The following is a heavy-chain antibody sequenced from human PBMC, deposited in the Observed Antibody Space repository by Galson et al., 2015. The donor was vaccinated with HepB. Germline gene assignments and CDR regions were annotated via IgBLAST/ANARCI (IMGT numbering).Heavy chain of an antibody. Sequence: SLRLSCAASGFTFSSYSMNWVRQAPGKGLEWVSSISSSSSYIYYADSVKGRFTISRDNAKNSLYLQMNSLRAEDTAVYYCARDGNYYDSSGYGHYYGMDVWGQGTTVTVSS. CDR1: GFTFSSYS. J-gene: IGHJ6*02. D-gene: IGHD3-22*01. CDR3: ARDGNYYDSSGYGHYYGMDV. V-gene: IGHV3-21*01. CDR2: ISSSSSYI.